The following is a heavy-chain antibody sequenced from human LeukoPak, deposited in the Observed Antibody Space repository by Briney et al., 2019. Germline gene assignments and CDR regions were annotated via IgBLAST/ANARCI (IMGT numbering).Heavy chain of an antibody. CDR3: AKWGPHCVGDYCPALDS. V-gene: IGHV3-7*01. J-gene: IGHJ4*02. CDR1: RFTFSDYW. CDR2: INQDGSKK. Sequence: GGSLRLSCVASRFTFSDYWMSWVRQAPGKGLEWVANINQDGSKKPYADSMKGRFTISRDNAKESLYLQLNSLRADDTAVYYCAKWGPHCVGDYCPALDSWGQGTLVTVSS. D-gene: IGHD2-21*02.